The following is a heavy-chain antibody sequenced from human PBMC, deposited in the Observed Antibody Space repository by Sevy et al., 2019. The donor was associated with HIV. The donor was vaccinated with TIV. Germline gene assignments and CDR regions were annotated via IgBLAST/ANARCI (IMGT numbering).Heavy chain of an antibody. CDR3: SRPVLYYSSTSCSYIFDI. J-gene: IGHJ3*02. Sequence: GGSLRLSCAASGFTFSSHSFNWVRQAPGKGLEWISYISSTSSTIFYADSVMDRFTISRDNTKISLYLQMNSLRAEDTAVYYCSRPVLYYSSTSCSYIFDILGHWTMVTVSS. CDR1: GFTFSSHS. V-gene: IGHV3-48*01. CDR2: ISSTSSTI. D-gene: IGHD2-2*01.